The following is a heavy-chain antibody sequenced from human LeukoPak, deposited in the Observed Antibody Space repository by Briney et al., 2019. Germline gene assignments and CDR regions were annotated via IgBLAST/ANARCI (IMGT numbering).Heavy chain of an antibody. V-gene: IGHV4-31*03. Sequence: SQTLSLTCTVSGDSINNGNYYWSWFRQHPGRGLEWIGYIYYSGYTYYNPSLKSRVTISVDTSKNQFSLNLSSVTAADTAIYYCARAPLPHGKSCFDHWGQGTLVTVSS. CDR1: GDSINNGNYY. CDR2: IYYSGYT. J-gene: IGHJ4*02. CDR3: ARAPLPHGKSCFDH.